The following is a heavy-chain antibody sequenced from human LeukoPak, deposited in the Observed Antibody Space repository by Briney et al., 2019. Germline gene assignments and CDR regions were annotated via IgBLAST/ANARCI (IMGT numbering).Heavy chain of an antibody. D-gene: IGHD4-23*01. CDR1: GYTLTGYY. V-gene: IGHV1-46*01. CDR3: AREASGGYFDY. Sequence: GASVKVSCKASGYTLTGYYMRWVRQAPGQGLEWVGLINPTGDSTNYAQNFRGRVTMTRDTSTSTVYMDLSSLRSEDTAVYYCAREASGGYFDYWGQGTLVTVSS. CDR2: INPTGDST. J-gene: IGHJ4*02.